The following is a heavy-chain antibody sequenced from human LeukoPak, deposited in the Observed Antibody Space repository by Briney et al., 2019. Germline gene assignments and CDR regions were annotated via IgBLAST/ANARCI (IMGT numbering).Heavy chain of an antibody. J-gene: IGHJ6*02. CDR2: IYTSGST. D-gene: IGHD3-10*01. CDR1: GGSISSGSYY. CDR3: ARLRITMVRGVIITVGMDV. Sequence: SETLSLTCTVSGGSISSGSYYWSWIRQPAGKGLEWIGRIYTSGSTNYNPSLKSRVTLSVDTSKNQFSLKLSSVTAADTAVYYCARLRITMVRGVIITVGMDVWGQGTTVTVSS. V-gene: IGHV4-61*02.